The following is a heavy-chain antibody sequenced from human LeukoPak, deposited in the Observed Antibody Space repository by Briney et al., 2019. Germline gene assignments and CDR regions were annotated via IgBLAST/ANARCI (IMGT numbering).Heavy chain of an antibody. CDR3: AKKVSAVAGERGLDC. J-gene: IGHJ4*02. V-gene: IGHV3-23*01. D-gene: IGHD6-19*01. Sequence: GGSLRLSCAASGFTFSSYAMYWVRQAPGKGLEWVSGIGGGGARTYYADSVKGRFTISRDNSKNTLYLQMNSLRAEDTAVYYCAKKVSAVAGERGLDCWGQGTLVAVSS. CDR1: GFTFSSYA. CDR2: IGGGGART.